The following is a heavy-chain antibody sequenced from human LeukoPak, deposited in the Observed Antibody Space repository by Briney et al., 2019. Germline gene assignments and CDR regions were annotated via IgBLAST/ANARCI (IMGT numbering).Heavy chain of an antibody. CDR2: ISGSGDST. V-gene: IGHV3-23*01. J-gene: IGHJ4*02. D-gene: IGHD6-13*01. CDR3: AKAWKQQLIRNYFDY. CDR1: GFTFSSYA. Sequence: GGSLRLSCAVSGFTFSSYAMSWVRQAPGKGLEWVSGISGSGDSTYYADSVKGRFTISRDNSKNTLYLQMNSLRAEDTAVFYCAKAWKQQLIRNYFDYRGQGTLVTVSS.